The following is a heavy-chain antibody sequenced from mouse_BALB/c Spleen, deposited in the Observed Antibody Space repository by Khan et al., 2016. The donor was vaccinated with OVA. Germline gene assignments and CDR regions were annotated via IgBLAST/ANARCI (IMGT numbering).Heavy chain of an antibody. D-gene: IGHD2-14*01. J-gene: IGHJ1*01. Sequence: VQLQQSGPELVKPGASVKISCKTSGYTFTEYTMHWVKQSHGKSLEWIGGIIPNNGGTNYNQKFKGKATLTVDKSSSTAYMELRSLTSEDSAVYYGARGAYYRYDGYFDVWGAGTTVTVSP. CDR1: GYTFTEYT. CDR3: ARGAYYRYDGYFDV. CDR2: IIPNNGGT. V-gene: IGHV1-18*01.